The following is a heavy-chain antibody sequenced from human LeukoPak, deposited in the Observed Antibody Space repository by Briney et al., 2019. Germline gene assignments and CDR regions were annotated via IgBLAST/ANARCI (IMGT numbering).Heavy chain of an antibody. Sequence: GSLRLSCAASGFTFSSYAMSWIRQPPGKGLEWIGEINHSGSTNYNPSLKSRVTISVDTSKNQFSLKLSSVTAADTAVCYCARAIAAHNWFDPWGQRTLVTVSS. J-gene: IGHJ5*02. CDR2: INHSGST. V-gene: IGHV4-34*01. CDR1: GFTFSSYA. D-gene: IGHD6-13*01. CDR3: ARAIAAHNWFDP.